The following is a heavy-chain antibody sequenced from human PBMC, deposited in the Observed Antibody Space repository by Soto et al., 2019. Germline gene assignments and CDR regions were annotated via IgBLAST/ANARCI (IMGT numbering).Heavy chain of an antibody. CDR2: IIPIFGTA. CDR3: ARGHSGQQLPFYY. V-gene: IGHV1-69*01. J-gene: IGHJ4*02. CDR1: GGTFRSSA. D-gene: IGHD6-13*01. Sequence: VPLVQSGAEVKKPGSSVKVSCQASGGTFRSSAVSWVRQAPGQGLGWMGGIIPIFGTANYAQKFQGIVKITADDSTSTAYMELSSLRSEDTAVYYCARGHSGQQLPFYYWGKGTLVTVSS.